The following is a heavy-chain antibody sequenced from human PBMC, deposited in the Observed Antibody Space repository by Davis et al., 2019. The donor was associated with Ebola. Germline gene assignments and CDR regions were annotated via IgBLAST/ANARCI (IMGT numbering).Heavy chain of an antibody. D-gene: IGHD5/OR15-5a*01. CDR2: ISAYNGNT. V-gene: IGHV1-18*01. J-gene: IGHJ4*02. Sequence: ASVKVSCKGSGYTFRSYIISWVRQAPGQGLEWMGWISAYNGNTNYAQKFQGRVTMTTDTSTSTAYMELRSLRSDDTAVYYCARDSGRLTSPVGFFSVNWGQGTLVTVSS. CDR3: ARDSGRLTSPVGFFSVN. CDR1: GYTFRSYI.